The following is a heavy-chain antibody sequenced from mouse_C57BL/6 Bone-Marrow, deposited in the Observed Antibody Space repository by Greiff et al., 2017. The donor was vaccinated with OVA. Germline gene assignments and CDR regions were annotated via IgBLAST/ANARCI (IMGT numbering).Heavy chain of an antibody. J-gene: IGHJ2*01. CDR1: GYSFTGYF. CDR2: INPYNGDT. Sequence: VQLQQSGPELVKPGDSVKISCKASGYSFTGYFMNWVMQSHGKSLEWIGRINPYNGDTFYNQKFKGKATLTVDKSSSTAHMELRSLTSEDAAVYYCARDDYVDYWGQGTTLTVSS. V-gene: IGHV1-20*01. D-gene: IGHD2-4*01. CDR3: ARDDYVDY.